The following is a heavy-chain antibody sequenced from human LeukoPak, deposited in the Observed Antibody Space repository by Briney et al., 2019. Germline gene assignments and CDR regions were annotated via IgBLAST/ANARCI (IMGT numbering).Heavy chain of an antibody. CDR1: KFTFSNYA. J-gene: IGHJ6*02. CDR2: ISYDGSNK. Sequence: GGSLRLSCAASKFTFSNYAMHWVRQAPGKGLEWVTVISYDGSNKYYADSVKGRFTISRDNSKNTLYLQMNSLRAEDTAVFYCARHRAQLVLDYYYGMDVWGQGTTVTVS. D-gene: IGHD1-1*01. V-gene: IGHV3-30-3*01. CDR3: ARHRAQLVLDYYYGMDV.